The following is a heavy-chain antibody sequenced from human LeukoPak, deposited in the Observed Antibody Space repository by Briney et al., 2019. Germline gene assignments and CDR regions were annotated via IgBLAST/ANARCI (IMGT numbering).Heavy chain of an antibody. Sequence: PSETLSLTCTVSGGSISSGGYYWSWIRQHPGKGLEWIGYIYYSGSTYYNPSLKSRVTISVDTSKNQFSLKLSSVTAADTAVYYCARETRTAAILPSRGFDPWGQGTLVTVSS. CDR1: GGSISSGGYY. CDR3: ARETRTAAILPSRGFDP. J-gene: IGHJ5*02. D-gene: IGHD2-2*01. CDR2: IYYSGST. V-gene: IGHV4-31*03.